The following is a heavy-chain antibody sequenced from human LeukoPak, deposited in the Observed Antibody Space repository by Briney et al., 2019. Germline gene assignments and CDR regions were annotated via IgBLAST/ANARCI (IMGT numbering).Heavy chain of an antibody. CDR1: GYTFTSYG. V-gene: IGHV1-18*01. D-gene: IGHD2-8*01. CDR3: ARVIMITSRPSHMDV. J-gene: IGHJ6*03. CDR2: ISPYNGNT. Sequence: ASVKVSCKASGYTFTSYGISWVRQAPGQGLEWMGWISPYNGNTSYAQKLQGRVTLTADTSTSTAYMELRSLRSDDTAVYYCARVIMITSRPSHMDVWGKGTTVTVSS.